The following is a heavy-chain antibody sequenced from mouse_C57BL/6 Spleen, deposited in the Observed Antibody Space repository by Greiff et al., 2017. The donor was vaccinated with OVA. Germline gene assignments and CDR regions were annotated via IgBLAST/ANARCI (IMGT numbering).Heavy chain of an antibody. V-gene: IGHV1-42*01. CDR3: ARGYYGNYEGFAY. D-gene: IGHD2-1*01. Sequence: EVQLQESGPELVKPGASVKISCKASGYSFTGYYMNWVKQSPEKSLEWIGEINPSTGGTTYNQKFKAKATLTVDKSSSTAYMQLKSLTSEDSAVYYGARGYYGNYEGFAYWGQGTLVTVSA. CDR1: GYSFTGYY. CDR2: INPSTGGT. J-gene: IGHJ3*01.